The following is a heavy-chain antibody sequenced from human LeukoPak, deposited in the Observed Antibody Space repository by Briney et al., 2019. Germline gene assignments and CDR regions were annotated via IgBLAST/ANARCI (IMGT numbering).Heavy chain of an antibody. CDR1: GGSFSGYY. CDR3: ARGGSIVGATPHDTFDI. V-gene: IGHV4-59*01. J-gene: IGHJ3*02. D-gene: IGHD1-26*01. Sequence: SETLSLTCAVYGGSFSGYYWSWIRQPPGKGLEWIGYMYYSGSTNYNPSLKSRVTISLDTSKNQFSLKLRSVTAADTAVYYCARGGSIVGATPHDTFDIWGQGTMVTVSS. CDR2: MYYSGST.